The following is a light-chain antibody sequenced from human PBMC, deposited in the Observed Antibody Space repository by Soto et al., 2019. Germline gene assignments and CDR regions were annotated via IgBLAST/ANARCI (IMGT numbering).Light chain of an antibody. CDR1: QSVSSK. CDR2: DAS. Sequence: EIVMTQSPATLSVSPGERASLSCRASQSVSSKLAWYQQKPGQAPRLLIYDASTRATGISARFSGRGSGTEFTLTISSLQSEDFAVYCCQQYNSWPQTFGQGTKVEIK. J-gene: IGKJ1*01. V-gene: IGKV3-15*01. CDR3: QQYNSWPQT.